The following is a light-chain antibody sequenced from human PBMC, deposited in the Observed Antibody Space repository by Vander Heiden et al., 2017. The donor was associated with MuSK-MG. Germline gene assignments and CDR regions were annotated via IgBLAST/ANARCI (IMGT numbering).Light chain of an antibody. J-gene: IGKJ4*01. Sequence: IVLTQSPATLSLSPGDRATLSCRASQSVSYYLAWYQQKPGQAPRLLIYDASHRATGIPARFSGSGYGTDFTLTISSLEPEDFAVYYCQQRSSWPPVTFGGGTKVEIK. CDR1: QSVSYY. CDR2: DAS. CDR3: QQRSSWPPVT. V-gene: IGKV3-11*01.